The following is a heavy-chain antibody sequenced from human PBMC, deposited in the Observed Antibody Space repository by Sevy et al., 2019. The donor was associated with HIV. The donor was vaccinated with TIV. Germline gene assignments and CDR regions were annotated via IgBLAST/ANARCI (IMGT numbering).Heavy chain of an antibody. J-gene: IGHJ3*02. Sequence: ASVKVSCKVSGYTLTELSMHWVRQAPGKGLEWMGGFDPEDGETIYAQKFQGSVTMTEDTSTDTAYMELSSLRSEDTAVYYCATPGDSSGWFYAFDIWGQGTMVTVSS. CDR3: ATPGDSSGWFYAFDI. D-gene: IGHD6-19*01. CDR1: GYTLTELS. CDR2: FDPEDGET. V-gene: IGHV1-24*01.